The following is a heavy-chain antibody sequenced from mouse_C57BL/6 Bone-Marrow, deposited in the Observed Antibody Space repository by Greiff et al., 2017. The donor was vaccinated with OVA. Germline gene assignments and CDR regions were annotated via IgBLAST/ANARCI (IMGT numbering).Heavy chain of an antibody. V-gene: IGHV5-4*01. CDR1: GFTFSSYA. D-gene: IGHD1-1*01. Sequence: EVKVVESGGGLVKPGGSLKLSCAASGFTFSSYAMSWVRQTPEKRLEWVATISDGGSYTYYPDNVKGRFTISRDNAKNNLYLQMSHLKSEDTAMYYCARDLHYYGSSPWGQGTSVTVSS. J-gene: IGHJ4*01. CDR2: ISDGGSYT. CDR3: ARDLHYYGSSP.